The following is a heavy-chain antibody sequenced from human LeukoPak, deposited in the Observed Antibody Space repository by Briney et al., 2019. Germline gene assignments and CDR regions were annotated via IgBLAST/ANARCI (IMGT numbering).Heavy chain of an antibody. Sequence: GGSLRLSCAVSGFSLSDSGMHWVRQAPGKGLEWVANIKQDGSEKYYVDSVKGRFTISRDNAKNSLYLQMNSLRVEDTAVYYCVRDIYGGSSDWGQGTLVTVHS. CDR2: IKQDGSEK. CDR1: GFSLSDSG. J-gene: IGHJ4*02. CDR3: VRDIYGGSSD. D-gene: IGHD4-23*01. V-gene: IGHV3-7*01.